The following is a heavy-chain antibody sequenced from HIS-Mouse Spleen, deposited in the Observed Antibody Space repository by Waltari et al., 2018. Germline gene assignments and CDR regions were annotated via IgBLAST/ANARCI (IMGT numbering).Heavy chain of an antibody. D-gene: IGHD6-13*01. CDR3: ARDSAPGIAAAGTGYYYGMDV. V-gene: IGHV4-39*02. CDR2: IYYSGST. CDR1: GGSISSSSYY. Sequence: QLQLQESGPGLVKPSETLSLTCTVSGGSISSSSYYWGWIRQPPGKGLEWIGSIYYSGSTYYNPSLKSRVTISVDTSKNQFSLKLSSVTAADTAVYYCARDSAPGIAAAGTGYYYGMDVWGQGTTVTVSS. J-gene: IGHJ6*02.